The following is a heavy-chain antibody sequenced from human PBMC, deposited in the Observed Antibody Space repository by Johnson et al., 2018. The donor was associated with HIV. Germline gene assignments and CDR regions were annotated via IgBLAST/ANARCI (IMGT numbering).Heavy chain of an antibody. CDR2: ISYDGSDK. Sequence: QVQLVESGGGLVQPGGSLRLSCAASGFTFSSYWMHWVRQAPGKGLEWVAVISYDGSDKYYADSVKGRFTISRDNSKNTLYLQMNSLRAEDTAVYYCARYSSSSSFDIWGQGTMVTVSS. V-gene: IGHV3-30*03. CDR3: ARYSSSSSFDI. D-gene: IGHD6-6*01. CDR1: GFTFSSYW. J-gene: IGHJ3*02.